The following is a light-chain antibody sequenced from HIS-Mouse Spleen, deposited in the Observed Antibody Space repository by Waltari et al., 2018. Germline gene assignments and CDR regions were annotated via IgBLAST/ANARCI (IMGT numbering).Light chain of an antibody. Sequence: QSALTQPASVSGSPGQSITISCTGTSSDVGSYNLVSWYQQHPGKAPKLMIYEGSKRPSGVSNRFSGSKSGNTASLTISALQAVDEADYDCCSYAGSSAFVFGGGTKLTVL. J-gene: IGLJ3*02. CDR1: SSDVGSYNL. V-gene: IGLV2-23*01. CDR3: CSYAGSSAFV. CDR2: EGS.